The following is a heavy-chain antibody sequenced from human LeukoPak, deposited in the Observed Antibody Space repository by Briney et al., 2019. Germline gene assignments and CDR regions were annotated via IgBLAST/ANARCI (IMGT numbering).Heavy chain of an antibody. CDR1: GFSFSGHW. Sequence: GGSLRLSCTASGFSFSGHWMHWARQLPGKGLVWVSRISPTGSTTSYADSVKGRFTVSRDNAKNTLYLQVNNLRAKDTAVYYCARRPNSNWSGLDFWGQGTLLTVSS. CDR2: ISPTGSTT. CDR3: ARRPNSNWSGLDF. J-gene: IGHJ4*02. V-gene: IGHV3-74*01. D-gene: IGHD6-6*01.